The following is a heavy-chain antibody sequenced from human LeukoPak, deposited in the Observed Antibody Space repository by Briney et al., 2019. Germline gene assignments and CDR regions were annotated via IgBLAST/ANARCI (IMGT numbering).Heavy chain of an antibody. CDR2: IYYSGST. CDR3: ARGTVAGPPRS. J-gene: IGHJ4*02. Sequence: SETLSLTCTVPGGSISSYYWSWIRQPPGKGLEWIGYIYYSGSTNYNPSLKSRVTISVDTSKNQFSLKLSSVTAADTAVYYCARGTVAGPPRSWGQGTLVTVSS. D-gene: IGHD6-19*01. V-gene: IGHV4-59*01. CDR1: GGSISSYY.